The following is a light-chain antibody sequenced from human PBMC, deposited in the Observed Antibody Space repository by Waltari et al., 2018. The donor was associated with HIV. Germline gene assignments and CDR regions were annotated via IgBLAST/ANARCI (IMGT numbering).Light chain of an antibody. J-gene: IGLJ3*02. V-gene: IGLV1-47*01. CDR1: RSNIGNND. Sequence: QSVLTQPPSASGTPEQRVTISCSGSRSNIGNNDVYWFQHLPGTAPKLLIYRNNQRPSGVPDRFTGSKSGTSASLAISGLRSEDEADYYCDAWDNSLSGRVFGGGTKLTVL. CDR3: DAWDNSLSGRV. CDR2: RNN.